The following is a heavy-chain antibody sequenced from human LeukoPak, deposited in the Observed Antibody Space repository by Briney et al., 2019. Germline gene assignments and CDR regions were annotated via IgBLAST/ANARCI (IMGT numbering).Heavy chain of an antibody. V-gene: IGHV3-23*01. CDR1: GFTFNTFA. CDR2: ISGSGEST. J-gene: IGHJ6*02. Sequence: GGSLRLSCAASGFTFNTFAMTWVRQAPGKGLEWVSSISGSGESTYYADSVQGRFTISRDNSKNTLYLQMNSLRVEDTAVYYCASSIAVAGLYYYYGMDVWGQGTTVTVSS. D-gene: IGHD6-19*01. CDR3: ASSIAVAGLYYYYGMDV.